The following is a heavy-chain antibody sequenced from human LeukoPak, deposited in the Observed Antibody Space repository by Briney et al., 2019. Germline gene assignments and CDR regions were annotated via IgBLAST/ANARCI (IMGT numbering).Heavy chain of an antibody. V-gene: IGHV4-4*07. CDR2: VYVSGST. CDR3: ARGHYYDSKGYFDY. Sequence: PSETLSLTCTVSGVSISDYYWSWIRQSAGKGLEWIGRVYVSGSTNYNPSLKGRVSMSIDTSKKQFSLKLNSVTAADTAVYYCARGHYYDSKGYFDYWGQGTLVTISS. CDR1: GVSISDYY. D-gene: IGHD3-22*01. J-gene: IGHJ4*02.